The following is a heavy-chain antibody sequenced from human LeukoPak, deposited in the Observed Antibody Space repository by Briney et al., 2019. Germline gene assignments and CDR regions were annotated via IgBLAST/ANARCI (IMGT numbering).Heavy chain of an antibody. D-gene: IGHD6-13*01. V-gene: IGHV7-4-1*02. Sequence: ASVKVSCKASGYTLTSYAMNCVRQAPGQGLEWMGWINTNTGNPTYAQGFTGRFVFSLDTSVSTAYLQISSLKAEDTAVYYCARDKYVEGVAAAAGTTPDYWGQGTLVTVSS. CDR1: GYTLTSYA. CDR2: INTNTGNP. J-gene: IGHJ4*02. CDR3: ARDKYVEGVAAAAGTTPDY.